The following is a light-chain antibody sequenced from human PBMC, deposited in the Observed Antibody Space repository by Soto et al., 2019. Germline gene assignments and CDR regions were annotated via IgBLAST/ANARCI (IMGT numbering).Light chain of an antibody. CDR2: QVS. CDR1: QGLVYSDGHTY. V-gene: IGKV2-30*01. Sequence: DVVMPQSPLSLPVTLGQPASISCRSSQGLVYSDGHTYLNWFQQRPGQAPRRLIYQVSNRDSGVPDRFSGRESGANVTLHISRVEAEGVGVYYCMQGTRWRLLTFGGGTKVQI. J-gene: IGKJ4*02. CDR3: MQGTRWRLLT.